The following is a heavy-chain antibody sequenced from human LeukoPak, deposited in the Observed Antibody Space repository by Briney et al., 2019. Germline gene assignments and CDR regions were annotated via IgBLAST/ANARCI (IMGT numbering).Heavy chain of an antibody. CDR3: ASVYYDFWSGYPYYFDY. CDR1: GYTFTSYG. J-gene: IGHJ4*02. Sequence: ASVKVSCKASGYTFTSYGISWVRQAPGQGLEWMGWISAYNGNTNYAQKLQGRVTMTTDTSTSTAYMELRSLRSDDTAVYYCASVYYDFWSGYPYYFDYWVQGTLVTVSS. V-gene: IGHV1-18*01. CDR2: ISAYNGNT. D-gene: IGHD3-3*01.